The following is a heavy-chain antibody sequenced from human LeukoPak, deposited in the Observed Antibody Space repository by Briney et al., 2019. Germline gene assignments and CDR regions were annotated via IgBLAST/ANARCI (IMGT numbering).Heavy chain of an antibody. CDR1: GYTFTGYY. D-gene: IGHD3-22*01. V-gene: IGHV1-2*06. J-gene: IGHJ4*02. CDR3: ARDSSGPLYYFDY. CDR2: INPNSGDT. Sequence: GASVKVSCKTSGYTFTGYYLHWVRQAPGQGLEWMGRINPNSGDTNFAQKFRGRVTMTRDTSISTAYMELTRLRSDDTAVYYCARDSSGPLYYFDYWGQGTLVTVSS.